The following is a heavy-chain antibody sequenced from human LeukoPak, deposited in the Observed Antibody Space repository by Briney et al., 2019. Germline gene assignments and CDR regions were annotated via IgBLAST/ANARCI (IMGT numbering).Heavy chain of an antibody. CDR1: GFIFDNYA. J-gene: IGHJ4*02. D-gene: IGHD1-26*01. CDR2: ISWNSGNI. V-gene: IGHV3-9*01. Sequence: GGSLRLSCAASGFIFDNYAMHWVRQAPGKGLEWVSGISWNSGNIEYGDSVNGRFTISRDNSKNIQYLQMNSVRVEDTAVYYCARDPVLGAPDYLDYWGRGTLVTVSS. CDR3: ARDPVLGAPDYLDY.